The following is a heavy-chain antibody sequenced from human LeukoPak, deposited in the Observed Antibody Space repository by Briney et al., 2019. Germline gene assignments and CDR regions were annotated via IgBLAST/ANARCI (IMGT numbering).Heavy chain of an antibody. CDR1: GYTFTIYY. CDR2: INSSGGNT. J-gene: IGHJ6*02. D-gene: IGHD3-22*01. CDR3: ARENTYGYSYGMDV. V-gene: IGHV1-46*01. Sequence: GASVKLSFKASGYTFTIYYMYWVRQAPGQGLEWMGIINSSGGNTSYAQNFQGRVTMTRDTSARIVYMELRSLRSEDTAVYYCARENTYGYSYGMDVWGQGTTVTVSS.